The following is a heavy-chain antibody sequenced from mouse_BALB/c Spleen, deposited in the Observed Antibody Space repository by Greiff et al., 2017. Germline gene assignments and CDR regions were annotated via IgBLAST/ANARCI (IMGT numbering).Heavy chain of an antibody. CDR2: IDPAKGNT. Sequence: VQLQQSGAELVTPGPSVKLSCTASGFYINDTYMHWVKQRPEQGLEWIGRIDPAKGNTKYYPKCQGKAIITADTSSNTAYPQLSSLTSEDSDFYYCARNSYFDYWGQGTTLTVSS. CDR3: ARNSYFDY. V-gene: IGHV14-3*02. J-gene: IGHJ2*01. CDR1: GFYINDTY.